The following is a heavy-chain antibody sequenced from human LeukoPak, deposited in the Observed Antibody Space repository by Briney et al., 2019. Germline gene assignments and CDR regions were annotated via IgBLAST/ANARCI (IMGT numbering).Heavy chain of an antibody. CDR2: IYHSGST. CDR3: ARDRYDFWSGYPDLDAFDI. V-gene: IGHV4-30-2*01. CDR1: GGSISSGGYY. D-gene: IGHD3-3*01. J-gene: IGHJ3*02. Sequence: SETLSLTCTVSGGSISSGGYYWSWIRQPPGKGLEWIGYIYHSGSTYYNPSLKSRVTISVDRSKNQFSLKLSSVTAADTAVYYCARDRYDFWSGYPDLDAFDIWGQGTMVTVSS.